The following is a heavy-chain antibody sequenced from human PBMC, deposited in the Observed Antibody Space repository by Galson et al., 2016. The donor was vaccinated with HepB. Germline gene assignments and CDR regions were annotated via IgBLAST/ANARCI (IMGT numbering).Heavy chain of an antibody. CDR2: INNNIGKS. D-gene: IGHD2-2*01. J-gene: IGHJ3*02. Sequence: SVKVSCKASGYXVTXXXMNWVRQAPGQGLEWMGWINNNIGKSTYAQALTGRIVFTLDTSVSTTYLQISGLKAEDTAVYYCVRDMGYCSSTSCYLTAFDMWGQGTMITVSA. CDR3: VRDMGYCSSTSCYLTAFDM. V-gene: IGHV7-4-1*02. CDR1: GYXVTXXX.